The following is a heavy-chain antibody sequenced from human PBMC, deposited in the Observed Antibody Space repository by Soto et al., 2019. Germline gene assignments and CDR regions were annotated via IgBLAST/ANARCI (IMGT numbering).Heavy chain of an antibody. CDR3: TTLRYGDYVGYFDF. CDR2: IKSKTDGETT. J-gene: IGHJ4*02. CDR1: GFTFTNAW. Sequence: GGSLRLSCAASGFTFTNAWMNWVRQAPGKGLEWVGRIKSKTDGETTHYAAPVRGRFTISRDDSKDTLFLQMNSLQTEDTAVYYCTTLRYGDYVGYFDFWGQGTLVTVSS. D-gene: IGHD4-17*01. V-gene: IGHV3-15*07.